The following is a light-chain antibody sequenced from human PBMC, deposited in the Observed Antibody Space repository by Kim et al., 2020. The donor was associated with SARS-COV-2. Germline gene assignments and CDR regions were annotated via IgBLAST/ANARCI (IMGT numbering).Light chain of an antibody. V-gene: IGKV3-11*01. J-gene: IGKJ4*01. CDR1: QSVSGF. CDR3: QQRDDWPLT. Sequence: LSPGERASLSCRASQSVSGFLAWYKQKPGQAPRLLIYDKSNRAPGVPARFSGSGSGTEFTVAISSLEPEDFAVYYCQQRDDWPLTFGGGTKVDIK. CDR2: DKS.